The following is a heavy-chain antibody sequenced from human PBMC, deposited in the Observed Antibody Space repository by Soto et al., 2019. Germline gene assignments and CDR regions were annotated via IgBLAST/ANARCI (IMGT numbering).Heavy chain of an antibody. CDR2: IYTSGNT. J-gene: IGHJ6*02. CDR1: GGSISSYY. Sequence: SETLSLTCAVSGGSISSYYWSWIRQPAGKGLEWIGRIYTSGNTQYNPSLWSRVTMSVDTSKNQLSLKLCSVTAADTAVYFCAGDKGYYYDGMDVWGQGTTVTVSS. V-gene: IGHV4-4*07. D-gene: IGHD3-22*01. CDR3: AGDKGYYYDGMDV.